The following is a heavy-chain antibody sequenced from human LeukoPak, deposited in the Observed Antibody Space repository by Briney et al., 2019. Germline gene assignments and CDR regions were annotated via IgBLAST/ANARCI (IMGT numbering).Heavy chain of an antibody. CDR1: GFTFSSYA. D-gene: IGHD3-3*01. Sequence: GGSLRLSCAASGFTFSSYAMHWVRQAPGKGLEWVAVISYDGSNKYYADSVKGRFTISRDNSKNTLYLQMNSLRAEDTAVYYCARNDFWSGYFYYYYYYMDVWGKGTTVTVSS. CDR2: ISYDGSNK. CDR3: ARNDFWSGYFYYYYYYMDV. J-gene: IGHJ6*03. V-gene: IGHV3-30*07.